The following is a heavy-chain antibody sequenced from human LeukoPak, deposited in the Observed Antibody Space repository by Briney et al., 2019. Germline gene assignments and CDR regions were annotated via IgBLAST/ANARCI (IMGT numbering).Heavy chain of an antibody. J-gene: IGHJ4*02. V-gene: IGHV4-59*01. CDR2: IFYSGST. CDR3: VRSDDFWSGYYGY. Sequence: SQTLSLTCTVSGGSISSYCWSWIRQPPGKGLEWIGYIFYSGSTNYNPSLKSRVTISVDTSKNQFSLKLSSVTAADTAVYYCVRSDDFWSGYYGYWGQGTLVTVSS. CDR1: GGSISSYC. D-gene: IGHD3-3*01.